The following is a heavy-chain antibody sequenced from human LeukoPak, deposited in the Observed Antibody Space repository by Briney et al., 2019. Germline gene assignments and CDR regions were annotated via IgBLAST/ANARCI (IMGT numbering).Heavy chain of an antibody. J-gene: IGHJ1*01. CDR2: ISGSGGST. Sequence: PGVSLRLSCAASGFTFSSYAMSWVRQAPGKGLEWVSAISGSGGSTYYADSVKGRFTISRDNSKNTLYLQMNSLRAEDTAVYYCAKDEHIVVVTGSEYFQHWGQGTLVTVSS. CDR3: AKDEHIVVVTGSEYFQH. V-gene: IGHV3-23*01. CDR1: GFTFSSYA. D-gene: IGHD2-21*02.